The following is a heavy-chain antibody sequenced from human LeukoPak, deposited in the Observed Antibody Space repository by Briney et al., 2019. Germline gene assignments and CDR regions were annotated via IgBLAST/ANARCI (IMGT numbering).Heavy chain of an antibody. CDR2: IHYSGST. V-gene: IGHV4-39*07. CDR3: ARDDRAKRIITMVRGAFYYMDV. CDR1: GGSISTSYY. D-gene: IGHD3-10*01. J-gene: IGHJ6*03. Sequence: SETLSLTCTVSGGSISTSYYWGWIRQPPGKGLEWIGSIHYSGSTYYNPSLKSRVTISVDTSKNQFSLKLSSVTAADTAVYYCARDDRAKRIITMVRGAFYYMDVWGKGTTVTVSS.